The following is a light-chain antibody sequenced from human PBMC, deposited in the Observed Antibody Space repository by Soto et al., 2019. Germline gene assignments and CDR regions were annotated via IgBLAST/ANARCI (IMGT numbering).Light chain of an antibody. V-gene: IGLV2-14*03. CDR1: SSDVGAYNY. CDR3: SSYTRSSPLV. Sequence: QSALTQPASVSGSPGQSITISCTGTSSDVGAYNYFSWYQQHPGNAPKLMIYDVSNRHSGVSNRFSGSKSVNTSSVTISGLQAEDEASYFCSSYTRSSPLVFGGGTNLTVL. CDR2: DVS. J-gene: IGLJ2*01.